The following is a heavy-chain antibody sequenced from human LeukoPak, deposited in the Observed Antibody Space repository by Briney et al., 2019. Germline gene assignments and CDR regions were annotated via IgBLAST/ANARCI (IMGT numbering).Heavy chain of an antibody. CDR1: GYTFTGYY. Sequence: GASVKVSCKASGYTFTGYYMHWVRQAPGQGLEWMGWINPNSGGTNYAQKFQGRVTMTRDTSISTAYMELSRLRSDDTAAYYCARDVVVPAAGIKWDIWGQGTMVTVSS. CDR2: INPNSGGT. V-gene: IGHV1-2*02. CDR3: ARDVVVPAAGIKWDI. J-gene: IGHJ3*02. D-gene: IGHD2-2*01.